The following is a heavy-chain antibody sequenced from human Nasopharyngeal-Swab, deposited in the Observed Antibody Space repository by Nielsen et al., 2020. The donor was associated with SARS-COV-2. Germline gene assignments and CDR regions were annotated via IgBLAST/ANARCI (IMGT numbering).Heavy chain of an antibody. J-gene: IGHJ4*02. CDR3: AKSGYSSSSESDY. Sequence: GESLKISCAASGFTFSSYAMSWVRQAPGKGPEWVSAISGSGGSTYYADSVKGRFTISRDNSKNTLYLQMNSLRAEDTAVYYCAKSGYSSSSESDYWGQGTLVTVSS. CDR1: GFTFSSYA. V-gene: IGHV3-23*01. CDR2: ISGSGGST. D-gene: IGHD6-6*01.